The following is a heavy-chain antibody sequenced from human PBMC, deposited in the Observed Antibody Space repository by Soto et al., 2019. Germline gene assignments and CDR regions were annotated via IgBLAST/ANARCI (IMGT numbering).Heavy chain of an antibody. V-gene: IGHV1-3*01. Sequence: QVQLVQSGAEVKKPGASVKVSCKASGYTFTSYAMHWVRQAPGQRLEWMGWINAGNGNTKYSQKFQGRVTITRDTSASTAYMELSSLRSEDTAVYYCAREAGTTFFLFGRAPGDYWGQGTLVTVSS. D-gene: IGHD1-7*01. CDR2: INAGNGNT. CDR3: AREAGTTFFLFGRAPGDY. J-gene: IGHJ4*02. CDR1: GYTFTSYA.